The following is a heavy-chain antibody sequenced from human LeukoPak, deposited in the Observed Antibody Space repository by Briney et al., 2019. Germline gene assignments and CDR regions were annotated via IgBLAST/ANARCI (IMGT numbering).Heavy chain of an antibody. CDR1: GFTFSSYA. J-gene: IGHJ5*02. CDR2: ISGSGGST. V-gene: IGHV3-23*01. D-gene: IGHD3-16*01. Sequence: GGSLRLSCAASGFTFSSYAMTWVRQAPGKGLEWVSVISGSGGSTYYADSVKGRFTISRDNSKNTLYLQMNSLRAEDTAVYYCAREAHAFGDNWFDPWGQGTLVTVSS. CDR3: AREAHAFGDNWFDP.